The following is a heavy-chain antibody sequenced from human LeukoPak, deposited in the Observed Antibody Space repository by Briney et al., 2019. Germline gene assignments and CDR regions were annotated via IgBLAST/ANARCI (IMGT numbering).Heavy chain of an antibody. D-gene: IGHD2-15*01. CDR3: ARGPYCSGGSCKPAEYFQH. CDR1: GFTFDDYA. CDR2: ISWNGRSI. J-gene: IGHJ1*01. Sequence: GGSLRLSCAASGFTFDDYAMHWVRQAPGKGLEWVSSISWNGRSITYADSVKGRFTISRDNAKNSLYLQMNSLRAEDTAVYYCARGPYCSGGSCKPAEYFQHWGQGTLVTVSS. V-gene: IGHV3-9*01.